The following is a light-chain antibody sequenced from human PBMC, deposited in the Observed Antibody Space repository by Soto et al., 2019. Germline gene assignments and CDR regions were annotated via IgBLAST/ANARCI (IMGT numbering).Light chain of an antibody. CDR1: NSNIGNNY. V-gene: IGLV1-51*01. CDR3: GTWDSSLSEGV. Sequence: VLPQSPSVSSTPGQTVTISCSGSNSNIGNNYVSWYQQLPGTAPKLLIYDDNKRPSEIPDRFSGSKSGPSATLGIAGLQTGDEADYYCGTWDSSLSEGVFGTGTMVADL. J-gene: IGLJ1*01. CDR2: DDN.